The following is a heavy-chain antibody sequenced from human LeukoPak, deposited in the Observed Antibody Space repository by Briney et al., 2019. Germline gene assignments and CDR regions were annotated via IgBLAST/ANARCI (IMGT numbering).Heavy chain of an antibody. CDR2: IYHSGST. J-gene: IGHJ3*02. CDR1: GGSISSSNW. CDR3: ARAARLLWFGELTTFDI. D-gene: IGHD3-10*01. V-gene: IGHV4-4*02. Sequence: SETLSLTCAVSGGSISSSNWWSWVRQPPGKGLEWIGEIYHSGSTNYNPSLKSRVTISVDKSKNQFSLKLSSVTAADTAVYYCARAARLLWFGELTTFDIWGQGTMVTVSS.